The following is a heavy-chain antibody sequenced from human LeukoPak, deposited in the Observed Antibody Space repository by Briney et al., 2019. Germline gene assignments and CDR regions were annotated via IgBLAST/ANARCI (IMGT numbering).Heavy chain of an antibody. Sequence: GGSLRLSCAASGFTFSSYAMHWVRQAPGKGLEWVAVISYDGSNKYYADSVKGRFTISRDSSKNTLYLQMNSLRAEDTAVYYCAREGSGSIVVVPAAMIEAFDIWGQGTMVTVSS. D-gene: IGHD2-2*01. J-gene: IGHJ3*02. CDR1: GFTFSSYA. V-gene: IGHV3-30*04. CDR2: ISYDGSNK. CDR3: AREGSGSIVVVPAAMIEAFDI.